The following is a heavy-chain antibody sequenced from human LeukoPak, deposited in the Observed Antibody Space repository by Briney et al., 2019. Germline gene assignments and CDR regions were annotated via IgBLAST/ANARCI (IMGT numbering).Heavy chain of an antibody. CDR3: ARGGYSRGQGSPFDY. CDR1: GYTFTNYP. Sequence: ASVKVSCKASGYTFTNYPMIWVRQAPGQGLEWMGWINTNTGSPTYAQGPTGRFVFSLDTSLSTAYVQITSLQAEDTAMYYCARGGYSRGQGSPFDYWGQGTLVTVSS. J-gene: IGHJ4*02. V-gene: IGHV7-4-1*02. CDR2: INTNTGSP. D-gene: IGHD6-25*01.